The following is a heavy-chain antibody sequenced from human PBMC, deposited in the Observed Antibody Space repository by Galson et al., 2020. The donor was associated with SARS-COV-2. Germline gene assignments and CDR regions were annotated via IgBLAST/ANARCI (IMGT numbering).Heavy chain of an antibody. V-gene: IGHV5-51*01. D-gene: IGHD2-15*01. CDR2: IYPGDSEI. J-gene: IGHJ4*02. Sequence: GESLKISCEGSGYSFSNSWIGWVRQMAGKGLEWMGIIYPGDSEIRYSPSFQGQVTISVDKSISTAYLQWSSLEASDTAIYYCERRGGSLHYFDSWGQGTLVTVSS. CDR3: ERRGGSLHYFDS. CDR1: GYSFSNSW.